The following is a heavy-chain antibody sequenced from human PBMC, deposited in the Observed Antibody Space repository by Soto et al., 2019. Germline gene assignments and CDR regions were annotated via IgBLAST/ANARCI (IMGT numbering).Heavy chain of an antibody. J-gene: IGHJ6*04. Sequence: EVQLVESGGGLVQPGGSLRLSCAASGFTVSSKYMSWVRQAPGKGLEWVSLIQSGGSTYYAGSVKGRFTISRDNSENTLFLQMNSLRVEDTAVYYCTRDDVHGSGGRCYGVPMDVWGKRNTVTVSA. D-gene: IGHD2-15*01. CDR1: GFTVSSKY. CDR2: IQSGGST. CDR3: TRDDVHGSGGRCYGVPMDV. V-gene: IGHV3-66*01.